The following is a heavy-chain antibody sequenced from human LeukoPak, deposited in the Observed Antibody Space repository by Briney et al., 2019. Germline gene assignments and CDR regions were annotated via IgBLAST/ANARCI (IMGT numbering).Heavy chain of an antibody. CDR3: AREYYYDSSGADHNWFDP. CDR1: GGSISSYY. CDR2: IYYSGST. J-gene: IGHJ5*02. V-gene: IGHV4-59*01. D-gene: IGHD3-22*01. Sequence: SETLSRTCTVSGGSISSYYWSWIRQPPGKGLEWIGYIYYSGSTNYNPSLKSRVTISVDTSKNQFSLKLSSVTAADTAVYYCAREYYYDSSGADHNWFDPWGQGTLVTVSS.